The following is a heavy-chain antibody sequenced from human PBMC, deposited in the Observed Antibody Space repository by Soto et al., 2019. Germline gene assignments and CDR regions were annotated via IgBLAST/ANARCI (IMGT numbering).Heavy chain of an antibody. D-gene: IGHD3-9*01. J-gene: IGHJ4*02. CDR3: VRFWPPPEYDTLPLYPDAIDY. CDR2: IYYSGST. CDR1: GGSISSYY. V-gene: IGHV4-59*08. Sequence: PSETLSLTCTVSGGSISSYYWSWIRQPPGKGLEWIGYIYYSGSTNYNPSLKSRVTISVDTSKNQFSLKLSSVTAADTAVYYCVRFWPPPEYDTLPLYPDAIDYRGPGTLVTLSS.